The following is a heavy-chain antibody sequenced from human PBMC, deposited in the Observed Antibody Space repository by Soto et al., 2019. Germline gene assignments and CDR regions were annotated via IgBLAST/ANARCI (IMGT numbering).Heavy chain of an antibody. Sequence: EVHLVESGGGLVQTGGSLRLSCAIFESTVSRDWMNWVRQAPGKGLEWVAHINQDGGEKYYVDSVKGRFTISRDNAKKSLYLQMNSLRPADRAMYYCSGGVGDAFWGQGTLVTVSS. V-gene: IGHV3-7*04. D-gene: IGHD1-26*01. CDR3: SGGVGDAF. CDR1: ESTVSRDW. CDR2: INQDGGEK. J-gene: IGHJ4*02.